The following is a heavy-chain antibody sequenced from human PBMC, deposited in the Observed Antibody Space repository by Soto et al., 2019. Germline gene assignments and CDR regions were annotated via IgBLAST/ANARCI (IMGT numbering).Heavy chain of an antibody. V-gene: IGHV1-18*01. CDR2: ISAYNGNT. Sequence: ASVKVSCKASGYTFTRSGISWVRQAPGQGLEWMGWISAYNGNTNYAQKLQGRVTMTTDTSTSTAYMELRSLRSDDTAVYYCALSKGPIPLDIWGQGTMVTVSS. D-gene: IGHD2-2*02. CDR3: ALSKGPIPLDI. CDR1: GYTFTRSG. J-gene: IGHJ3*02.